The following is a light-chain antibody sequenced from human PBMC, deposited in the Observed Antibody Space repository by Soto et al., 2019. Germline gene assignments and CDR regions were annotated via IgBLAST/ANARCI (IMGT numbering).Light chain of an antibody. CDR3: QQNYSTPSIT. J-gene: IGKJ5*01. CDR1: QSISSY. Sequence: DFQMTQSPSSLSASVGDRVTITCRASQSISSYLNWYQQKPGKAPKLLIYAASSLQSGVPSRFSGSGSGTDFTLTISSLQSEDFAIYYCQQNYSTPSITFGQGTRLEIK. V-gene: IGKV1-39*01. CDR2: AAS.